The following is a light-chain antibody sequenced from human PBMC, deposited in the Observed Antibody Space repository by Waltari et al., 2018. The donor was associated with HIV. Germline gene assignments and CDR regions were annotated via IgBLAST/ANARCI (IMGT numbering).Light chain of an antibody. Sequence: DIQMTQSPSTLSASVGDRVTITCRASQSISNWLAWYQQKPGKAPKLLIYKASSLEIGVPSRFSGSGSGTEFTLTISSLQPDDFATYYCQQYNNYWTFGQGTKVEIK. CDR1: QSISNW. J-gene: IGKJ1*01. V-gene: IGKV1-5*03. CDR3: QQYNNYWT. CDR2: KAS.